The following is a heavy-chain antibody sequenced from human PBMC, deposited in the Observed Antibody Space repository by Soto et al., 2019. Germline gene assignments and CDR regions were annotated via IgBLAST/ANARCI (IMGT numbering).Heavy chain of an antibody. D-gene: IGHD6-13*01. CDR1: GGSISSSSYY. CDR3: ARLWRQQLFNAP. CDR2: IYYSGST. V-gene: IGHV4-39*01. Sequence: QLQLQESGPGLVKPSETLSLNCTVSGGSISSSSYYWGWIRQPPGKGLEWIGSIYYSGSTYYNPSLKSRVTISVDTSKNQFSLKLSSVTAADTAVYYCARLWRQQLFNAPWGQGTLVTVSS. J-gene: IGHJ5*02.